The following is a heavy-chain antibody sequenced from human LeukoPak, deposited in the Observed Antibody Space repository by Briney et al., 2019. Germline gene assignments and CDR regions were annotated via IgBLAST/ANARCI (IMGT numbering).Heavy chain of an antibody. CDR2: IDPSDSYT. Sequence: GEPLRISCKGSGYSFTSYWISWVRQVPGKGLEWMGRIDPSDSYTNYSPSFQGHVTISADKSISTAYLQWSSLKASDTAMYYCARQLYSGYDPDYWGQGTLVTVSS. J-gene: IGHJ4*02. D-gene: IGHD5-12*01. CDR1: GYSFTSYW. CDR3: ARQLYSGYDPDY. V-gene: IGHV5-10-1*01.